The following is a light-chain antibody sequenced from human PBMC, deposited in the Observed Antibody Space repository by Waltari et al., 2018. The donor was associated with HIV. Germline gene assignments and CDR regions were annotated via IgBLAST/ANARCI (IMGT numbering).Light chain of an antibody. Sequence: HSVLTQPPPASGTPGPTVNISSSGRSSNIGNDKLYWYHQLPGMTPKLLIYKNYQRPSGVPDRFAGSKSGTSASLAISGLRSEDEADYYCVGWDGSLSGYVFGAGTKVTVL. CDR1: SSNIGNDK. CDR3: VGWDGSLSGYV. V-gene: IGLV1-47*01. CDR2: KNY. J-gene: IGLJ1*01.